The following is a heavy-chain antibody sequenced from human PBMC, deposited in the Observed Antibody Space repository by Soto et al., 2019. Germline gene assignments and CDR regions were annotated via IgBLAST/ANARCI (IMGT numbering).Heavy chain of an antibody. V-gene: IGHV3-21*01. Sequence: GGSLRLSCTVSGFPFSAYNINWVRQAPGKGLEWVSSITVGSSHIYQPNSMKGRFTISRDDAKNSVYLQIDSLRDEDTALYYCSRSPEVGVRGDYWGQGTLVTVSS. J-gene: IGHJ4*02. CDR3: SRSPEVGVRGDY. D-gene: IGHD3-16*01. CDR2: ITVGSSHI. CDR1: GFPFSAYN.